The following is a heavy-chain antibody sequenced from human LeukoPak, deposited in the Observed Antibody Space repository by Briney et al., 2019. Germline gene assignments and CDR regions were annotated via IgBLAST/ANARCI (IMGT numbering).Heavy chain of an antibody. CDR3: ARSRDGHNQLDY. Sequence: GESLRLSCAASGFTFGSYVMHWVRQAPGKGLEFVSGINNNGGTTYYANSVQGRFTISRDNSRNTLYLQMGSLRAEDMAVYYCARSRDGHNQLDYWGQGTLVTVSS. D-gene: IGHD5-24*01. CDR1: GFTFGSYV. CDR2: INNNGGTT. V-gene: IGHV3-64*01. J-gene: IGHJ4*02.